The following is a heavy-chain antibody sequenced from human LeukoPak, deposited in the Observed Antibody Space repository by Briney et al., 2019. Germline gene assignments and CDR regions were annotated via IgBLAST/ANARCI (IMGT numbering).Heavy chain of an antibody. J-gene: IGHJ3*02. V-gene: IGHV3-30*18. D-gene: IGHD3-22*01. CDR1: GFTFSSYG. CDR2: ISYDGSNK. CDR3: AKEGDSSGHCGVFDI. Sequence: GGSLRLSCAASGFTFSSYGMHWVRQAPGKGLEWVAVISYDGSNKYYADSVKGRFTISRDNSKNTLFLQMNSLRAEDTAVYYCAKEGDSSGHCGVFDIWGQGTIVTVSS.